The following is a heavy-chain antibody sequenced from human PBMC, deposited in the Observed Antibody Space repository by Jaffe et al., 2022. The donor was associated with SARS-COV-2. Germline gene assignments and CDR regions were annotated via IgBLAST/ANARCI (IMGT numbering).Heavy chain of an antibody. CDR3: AKDDRDYDSSGYLHY. Sequence: EVQLVESGGGLVQPGGSLRLSCAASGFTFSSYVMTWVRQAPGQGLEWVSAMSGSGGSAFYADSVRGRFTISRDNSKNTLYLQMSSLRAGDTAMYYCAKDDRDYDSSGYLHYWGQGTLVTVSP. J-gene: IGHJ4*02. CDR1: GFTFSSYV. D-gene: IGHD3-22*01. CDR2: MSGSGGSA. V-gene: IGHV3-23*04.